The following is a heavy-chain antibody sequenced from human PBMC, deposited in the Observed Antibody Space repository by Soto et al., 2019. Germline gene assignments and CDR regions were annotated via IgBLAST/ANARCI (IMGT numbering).Heavy chain of an antibody. CDR1: GYTFTSYD. Sequence: ASVKVSCKASGYTFTSYDINWVRQATGQRLEWMGWMNPNSGNTGYAQKFQGRVTMTRNTSISTAYMELSSLRSEDTAVYYCARGFRRAMVRGRKAAPSDVFDIWGQGTMVPVSS. J-gene: IGHJ3*02. CDR2: MNPNSGNT. D-gene: IGHD3-10*01. V-gene: IGHV1-8*01. CDR3: ARGFRRAMVRGRKAAPSDVFDI.